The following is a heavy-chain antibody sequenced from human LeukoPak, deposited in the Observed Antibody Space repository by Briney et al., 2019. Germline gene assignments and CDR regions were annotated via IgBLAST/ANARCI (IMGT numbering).Heavy chain of an antibody. CDR1: GFTFSDYY. Sequence: GGSLRLPCAASGFTFSDYYMSWIRQAPGKGLEWVSYISSSGSTIYYADSVKGRFTISRDNAKNSLYLQMNSLRAEDTAVYYCARDHDWNDEDYWGQGTLVTVSS. J-gene: IGHJ4*02. D-gene: IGHD1-1*01. CDR2: ISSSGSTI. V-gene: IGHV3-11*01. CDR3: ARDHDWNDEDY.